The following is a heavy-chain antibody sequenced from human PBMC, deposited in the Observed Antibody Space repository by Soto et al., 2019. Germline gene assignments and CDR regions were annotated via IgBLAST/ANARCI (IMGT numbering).Heavy chain of an antibody. D-gene: IGHD3-10*01. CDR2: ISGSGRST. CDR3: AKDLNGSGSFTSYYHYGMDV. Sequence: EVQMLESGGGLVHPGGSLRLSCAASGFTFSNYAMNWVRQARGKGLEWVSSISGSGRSTYYADSVKGRLTISRDSSKNTLYLQMNSLRVEDTGVYYCAKDLNGSGSFTSYYHYGMDVWGQWTTVTVSS. CDR1: GFTFSNYA. V-gene: IGHV3-23*01. J-gene: IGHJ6*02.